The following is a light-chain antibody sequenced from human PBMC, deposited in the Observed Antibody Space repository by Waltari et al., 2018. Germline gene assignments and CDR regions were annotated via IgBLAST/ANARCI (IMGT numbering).Light chain of an antibody. CDR3: SSYTTTSTLFVV. Sequence: QSALTQPASVSGSPGQSITISCTGTSSDIGSYNYVSWYQHHPGKAPKLMIFDVNNRPSGVSDRFSGSKSDNTASLTISGLQAEDEADYYCSSYTTTSTLFVVFGGGTKLTVL. J-gene: IGLJ2*01. CDR1: SSDIGSYNY. V-gene: IGLV2-14*03. CDR2: DVN.